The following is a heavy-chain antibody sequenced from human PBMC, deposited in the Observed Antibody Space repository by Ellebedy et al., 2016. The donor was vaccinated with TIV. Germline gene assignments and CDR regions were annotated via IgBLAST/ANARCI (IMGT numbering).Heavy chain of an antibody. CDR1: GGSISSYY. Sequence: MPSETLSLTCTVSGGSISSYYWSWIRQPPGKGLEWIGYIYYSGSTNYNPSLKSRVTISVDTSKNQFSLKLSSVTAADTAVYYCAMGEIGSSIFDYWGQGTLVTVSS. CDR2: IYYSGST. V-gene: IGHV4-59*01. CDR3: AMGEIGSSIFDY. D-gene: IGHD6-6*01. J-gene: IGHJ4*02.